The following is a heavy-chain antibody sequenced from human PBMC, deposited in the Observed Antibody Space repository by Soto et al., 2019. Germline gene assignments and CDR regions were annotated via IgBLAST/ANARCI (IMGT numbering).Heavy chain of an antibody. CDR1: DYTFINHG. D-gene: IGHD2-8*02. J-gene: IGHJ5*02. CDR2: ISAYNGNT. CDR3: ARDDITTPGAQGFDP. V-gene: IGHV1-18*01. Sequence: ASVKVSCKAYDYTFINHGIIWVRQAPGQGLEWMGWISAYNGNTNYAQKLQDRVTMTTDASTSTAYMELRSLRSDDTAVYYCARDDITTPGAQGFDPWGQGTLVTVSS.